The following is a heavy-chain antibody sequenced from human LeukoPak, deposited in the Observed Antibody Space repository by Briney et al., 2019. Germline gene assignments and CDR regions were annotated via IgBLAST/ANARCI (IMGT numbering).Heavy chain of an antibody. Sequence: GGSLRLSCASSGFTLSSYAMHWVRQAPGKGLEWVAVISYDGSNKYYADSVKGRFTISRDNSKNTLYLQMNSLRAEDTAVYYCANNFYADYWGQGTLVTVSS. CDR3: ANNFYADY. J-gene: IGHJ4*02. V-gene: IGHV3-30-3*01. D-gene: IGHD2/OR15-2a*01. CDR1: GFTLSSYA. CDR2: ISYDGSNK.